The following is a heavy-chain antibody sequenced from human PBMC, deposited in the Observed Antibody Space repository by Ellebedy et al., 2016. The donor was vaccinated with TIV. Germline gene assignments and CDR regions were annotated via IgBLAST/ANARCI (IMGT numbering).Heavy chain of an antibody. CDR3: ARGYESPGWFDP. Sequence: SETLSLTCAVYGGSFSGYYWSWIRQPPGKGLEWIGEINHSGSTNYNPSLKSRVTISVDTSKNQFSLKLSSVTAADTAVYYCARGYESPGWFDPWGQGTLVTVSS. V-gene: IGHV4-34*01. J-gene: IGHJ5*02. CDR1: GGSFSGYY. D-gene: IGHD3-22*01. CDR2: INHSGST.